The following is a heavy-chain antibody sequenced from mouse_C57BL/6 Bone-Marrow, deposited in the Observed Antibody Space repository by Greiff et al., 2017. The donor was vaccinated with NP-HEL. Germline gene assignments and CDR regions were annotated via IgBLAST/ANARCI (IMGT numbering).Heavy chain of an antibody. CDR3: ARDNDYLAWFAY. D-gene: IGHD2-4*01. J-gene: IGHJ3*01. V-gene: IGHV1-64*01. CDR2: IHPNSGST. Sequence: QVQLQQPGAERVKPGASVKLSCKASGYTFTSYWMPWVKQRPGQGLEWIGMIHPNSGSTNYNEKFKSKATLTVDKSSSTAYMQLSSLTSEDSAVYYCARDNDYLAWFAYWGQGTLVTVSA. CDR1: GYTFTSYW.